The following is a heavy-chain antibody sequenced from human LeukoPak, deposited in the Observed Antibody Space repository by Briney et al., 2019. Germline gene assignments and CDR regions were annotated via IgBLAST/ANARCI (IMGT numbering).Heavy chain of an antibody. D-gene: IGHD6-19*01. CDR2: IQYDGSNK. Sequence: GGPLTLSRAACGFTFHSYVMYLVRQAPSRGLEWEASIQYDGSNKFYLDSVKGRFTISRDNYRHTLYLQMNSLRAEDTAVYYCARLTGWDNYYSYMDVRGKGATVSVSS. V-gene: IGHV3-30*02. J-gene: IGHJ6*03. CDR3: ARLTGWDNYYSYMDV. CDR1: GFTFHSYV.